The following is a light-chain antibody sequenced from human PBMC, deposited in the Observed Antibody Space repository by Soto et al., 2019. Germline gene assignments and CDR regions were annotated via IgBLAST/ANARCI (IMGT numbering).Light chain of an antibody. CDR2: NNI. J-gene: IGLJ7*01. CDR3: AVWDGSLDGHAV. CDR1: SSNIGGNT. Sequence: QSVLTQPPSASGTPGQRVTISCSGSSSNIGGNTVRWYQHLPGTAPSLLIYNNIQRPSGVPDRFSGSKSGTSASLAISGLQSEDEADYYCAVWDGSLDGHAVFGGGTQLTVL. V-gene: IGLV1-44*01.